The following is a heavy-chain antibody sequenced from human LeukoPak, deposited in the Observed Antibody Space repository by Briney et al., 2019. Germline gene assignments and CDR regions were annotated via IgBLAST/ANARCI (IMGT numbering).Heavy chain of an antibody. CDR3: ARAGGTYMIDP. CDR1: GGSISSYY. CDR2: IDYNGDT. V-gene: IGHV4-59*01. J-gene: IGHJ5*02. D-gene: IGHD1-1*01. Sequence: SETLSLTCTVSGGSISSYYWSWIRQPPGKGLEWIGYIDYNGDTNYNPSLKSRVTISADTSKKQFSLKLSSVTPADTAVYYCARAGGTYMIDPWGQGTLVTVSS.